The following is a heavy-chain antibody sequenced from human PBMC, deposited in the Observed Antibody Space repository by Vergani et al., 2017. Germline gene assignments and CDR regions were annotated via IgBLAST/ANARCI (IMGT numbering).Heavy chain of an antibody. CDR2: ISPGASTV. V-gene: IGHV3-11*04. CDR3: AKNPGISTTRHYYAMDV. J-gene: IGHJ6*02. CDR1: GFKFSDHY. Sequence: LEESGGGSVKPGGSLRLSCAASGFKFSDHYMSWIRQAPGKGLEWVSHISPGASTVSYTDSVTGRFTVSRDNDNNSLTLDMTTLRVEDTAVYYSAKNPGISTTRHYYAMDVWGQGTTVTVSS. D-gene: IGHD1-1*01.